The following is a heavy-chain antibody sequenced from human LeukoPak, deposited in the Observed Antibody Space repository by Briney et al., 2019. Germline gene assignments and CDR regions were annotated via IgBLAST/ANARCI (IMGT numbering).Heavy chain of an antibody. D-gene: IGHD2-8*01. CDR2: INWNGGST. CDR1: GFTFDDYG. V-gene: IGHV3-20*04. CDR3: ARDRSPYCTNGVCYLDYFDY. Sequence: GGSLRLSCAASGFTFDDYGMGWVRQAPGKGLEWVSGINWNGGSTGYADSVKGRFTISRDNAKNSLYLQMNSLRAEDTALYYCARDRSPYCTNGVCYLDYFDYWGQGTLVTVSS. J-gene: IGHJ4*02.